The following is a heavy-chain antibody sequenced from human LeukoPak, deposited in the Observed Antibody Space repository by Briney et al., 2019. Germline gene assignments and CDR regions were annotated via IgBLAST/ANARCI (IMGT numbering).Heavy chain of an antibody. CDR2: INHSGST. CDR3: ARGRVVVPAAMSVGGNWFDP. J-gene: IGHJ5*02. CDR1: GGSFSGYY. V-gene: IGHV4-34*01. Sequence: SKTLSLTCTVSGGSFSGYYWSWVRQPPGKGLEWIGEINHSGSTNYNPSLKSRVTISVDTSKNQFSLKLSSVTAADTAVYYCARGRVVVPAAMSVGGNWFDPWGQGTLVTVSS. D-gene: IGHD2-2*01.